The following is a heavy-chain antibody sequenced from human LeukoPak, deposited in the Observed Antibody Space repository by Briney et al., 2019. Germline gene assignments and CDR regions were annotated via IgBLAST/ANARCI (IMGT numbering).Heavy chain of an antibody. CDR2: IRYDGSNK. V-gene: IGHV3-30*02. CDR1: GFTFSSYG. CDR3: AKDYDYVWGSYGWYFQH. D-gene: IGHD3-16*02. J-gene: IGHJ1*01. Sequence: PGGSLRLSCAASGFTFSSYGMHWVRQAPGKGLEWVAFIRYDGSNKYYADSVKGRFTIPRDNSKNTLYLQMNSLRAEDTAVYYCAKDYDYVWGSYGWYFQHWGQGTLVTVSS.